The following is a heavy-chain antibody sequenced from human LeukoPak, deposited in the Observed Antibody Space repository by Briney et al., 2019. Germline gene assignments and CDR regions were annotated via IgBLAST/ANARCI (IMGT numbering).Heavy chain of an antibody. CDR2: ISSSSTFI. Sequence: GGSLRLSCAASGFPFSSYSLNWVRQAPGKGLEWVSYISSSSTFIFYADSVKGRFTISRDNAKNSLYLQVNSLRAEDTAVYYCAGAYCGGDYYSGVAFDIWGQGTMVTVSS. CDR3: AGAYCGGDYYSGVAFDI. V-gene: IGHV3-21*01. CDR1: GFPFSSYS. J-gene: IGHJ3*02. D-gene: IGHD2-21*02.